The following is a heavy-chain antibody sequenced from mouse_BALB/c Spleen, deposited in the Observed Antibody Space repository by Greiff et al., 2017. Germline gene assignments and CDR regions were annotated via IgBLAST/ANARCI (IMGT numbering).Heavy chain of an antibody. CDR1: GYTFTEYT. CDR3: ARERYDGFYAMDY. V-gene: IGHV1-18*01. CDR2: INPNNGGT. Sequence: EVKLQESGPELVKPGASVKISCKTSGYTFTEYTMHWVKQSHGKSLEWIGGINPNNGGTSYNQKFKGKATLTVDKSSSTAYMELRSLTSEDSAVYYCARERYDGFYAMDYWGQGTSVTVSS. D-gene: IGHD2-14*01. J-gene: IGHJ4*01.